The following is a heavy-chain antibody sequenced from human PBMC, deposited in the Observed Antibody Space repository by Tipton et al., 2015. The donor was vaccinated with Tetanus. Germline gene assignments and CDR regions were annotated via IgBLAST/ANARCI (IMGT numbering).Heavy chain of an antibody. CDR3: ARVPGYSSSSFDY. J-gene: IGHJ4*02. CDR1: GYTFTGYY. Sequence: QSGPEVKKPGASVKVSCKASGYTFTGYYMHWVRQAPGQGLEWMGRINPNSGGTNYAQKFQGRVTMTRDTSISTAYMELSRLRSDDTAVYYCARVPGYSSSSFDYWGQGTLVTVSS. D-gene: IGHD6-6*01. CDR2: INPNSGGT. V-gene: IGHV1-2*06.